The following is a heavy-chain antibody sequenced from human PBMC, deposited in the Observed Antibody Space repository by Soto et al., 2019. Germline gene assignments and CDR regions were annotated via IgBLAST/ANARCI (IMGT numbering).Heavy chain of an antibody. V-gene: IGHV3-23*01. J-gene: IGHJ4*02. Sequence: EVQLLESGGGLVQPGGSLRLSCAASGFTFSSYAMSWVRQAPGKGLEWVSAISGSGGSTYYADSVKGRFTISRDNSKNTLYLQMNSLRAEDTAVYYCAKDMGDDYYDSSGRPLASDFDYWGQGTLVTVSS. CDR2: ISGSGGST. D-gene: IGHD3-22*01. CDR3: AKDMGDDYYDSSGRPLASDFDY. CDR1: GFTFSSYA.